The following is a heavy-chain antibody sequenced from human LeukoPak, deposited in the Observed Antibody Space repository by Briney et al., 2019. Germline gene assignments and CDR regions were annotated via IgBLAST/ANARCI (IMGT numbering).Heavy chain of an antibody. Sequence: SETLSLTCTVSGVSISSHYWSWIRQPPGKGLEWIGHMHYSGNTNYNPSLKSRVTISVDTSKNQFSLKLSSVTAADTAVYYCARDGVGYYDSSGYYYFQHWGQGTLVTVSS. J-gene: IGHJ1*01. D-gene: IGHD3-22*01. V-gene: IGHV4-59*11. CDR2: MHYSGNT. CDR1: GVSISSHY. CDR3: ARDGVGYYDSSGYYYFQH.